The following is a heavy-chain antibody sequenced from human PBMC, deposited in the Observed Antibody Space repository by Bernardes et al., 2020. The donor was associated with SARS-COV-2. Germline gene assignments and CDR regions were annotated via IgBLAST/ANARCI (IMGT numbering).Heavy chain of an antibody. V-gene: IGHV4-34*01. D-gene: IGHD3-22*01. CDR1: GGSFSDYY. CDR3: ARRALRITMIVVVMIPGKGSAFDI. Sequence: SETLSLTCAVYGGSFSDYYWTWIRQPPGKGLEWIGEINHRGSINYNPSLKSRVTISVDTSKNQVSLKLSSVTAADTAVYFCARRALRITMIVVVMIPGKGSAFDIWGQGTMVTVSS. CDR2: INHRGSI. J-gene: IGHJ3*02.